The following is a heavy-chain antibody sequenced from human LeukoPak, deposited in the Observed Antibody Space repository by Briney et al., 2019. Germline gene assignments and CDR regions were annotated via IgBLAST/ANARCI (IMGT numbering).Heavy chain of an antibody. CDR1: GFIFSSYG. Sequence: GGSLRLSCAASGFIFSSYGMSWVRQAPGKGLEWVSGISGSGARISYADSVKGRFTISKDDSKNTLYVQMNSLRAEDTAVYYCARGRGDYYYYMDVWGKGTTVTVSS. CDR3: ARGRGDYYYYMDV. D-gene: IGHD3-10*01. CDR2: ISGSGARI. J-gene: IGHJ6*03. V-gene: IGHV3-23*01.